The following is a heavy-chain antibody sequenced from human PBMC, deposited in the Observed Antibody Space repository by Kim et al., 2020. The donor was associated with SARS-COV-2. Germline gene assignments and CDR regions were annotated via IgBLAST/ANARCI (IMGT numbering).Heavy chain of an antibody. CDR2: IKSKTDGGTT. D-gene: IGHD6-13*01. CDR1: GFTFSNAW. V-gene: IGHV3-15*01. CDR3: TTEVFSSSWYGGNY. J-gene: IGHJ4*02. Sequence: GGSLRLSCAASGFTFSNAWMSWVRQAPGKGLECVGRIKSKTDGGTTDYAAPVKGRFTISRDDSKNTLYLQMNSLKTEDTAVYYCTTEVFSSSWYGGNYWGQGTLVTVSS.